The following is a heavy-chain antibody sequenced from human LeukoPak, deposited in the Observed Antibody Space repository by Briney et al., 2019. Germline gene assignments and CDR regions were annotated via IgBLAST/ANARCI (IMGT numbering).Heavy chain of an antibody. CDR3: ARPFGMIDF. V-gene: IGHV4-39*07. CDR2: INYSGSS. Sequence: SETLSLTCTVFGGSISSSSYYWGWIRQPPGKGLEWIGSINYSGSSYYNPSLKSRVTISVDTSKNQFSLKLSSVTAADTAVYYCARPFGMIDFWGQGTLVTVSS. D-gene: IGHD3-10*01. J-gene: IGHJ4*02. CDR1: GGSISSSSYY.